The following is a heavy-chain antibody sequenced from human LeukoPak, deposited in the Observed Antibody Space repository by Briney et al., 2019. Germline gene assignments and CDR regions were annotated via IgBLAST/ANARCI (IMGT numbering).Heavy chain of an antibody. Sequence: SVKVSCKASGGTFSGYAISWVRQAPGQGLEWMGGIIPIFGTANCAQKFQGRVTITTDESTSTAYMELSSLRSEDTAVYYCARGGGSYRGYYFDYWGQGTLVTVSS. CDR1: GGTFSGYA. CDR3: ARGGGSYRGYYFDY. V-gene: IGHV1-69*05. CDR2: IIPIFGTA. D-gene: IGHD1-26*01. J-gene: IGHJ4*02.